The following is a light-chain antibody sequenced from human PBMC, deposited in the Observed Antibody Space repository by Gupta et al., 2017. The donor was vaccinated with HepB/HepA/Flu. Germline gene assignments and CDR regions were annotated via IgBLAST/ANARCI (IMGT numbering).Light chain of an antibody. CDR1: SSDIGGYNC. J-gene: IGLJ3*02. CDR3: TSYTTSSILV. Sequence: QSALTQPASVSGSPGQSIAISCTGTSSDIGGYNCVSWYQQHPGKAPKLLIYDVNNRPSGVSNRFSGSKSGNTAFLTISGLQAEDEADYYCTSYTTSSILVFGGGTKVTVL. V-gene: IGLV2-14*03. CDR2: DVN.